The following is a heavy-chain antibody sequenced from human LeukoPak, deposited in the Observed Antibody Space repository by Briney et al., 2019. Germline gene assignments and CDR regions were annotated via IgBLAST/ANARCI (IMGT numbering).Heavy chain of an antibody. Sequence: PGGSLRLSCAASGFTFRSHAMSWVRQAPGKGLQFVSGLIENGATTYYADSVKGRFTISRDNSRSTVYLQMTSLRAEDTAVYYCAKDWTSRPKGYFDYWGQGTLVTVSS. D-gene: IGHD3/OR15-3a*01. V-gene: IGHV3-23*01. J-gene: IGHJ4*02. CDR2: LIENGATT. CDR3: AKDWTSRPKGYFDY. CDR1: GFTFRSHA.